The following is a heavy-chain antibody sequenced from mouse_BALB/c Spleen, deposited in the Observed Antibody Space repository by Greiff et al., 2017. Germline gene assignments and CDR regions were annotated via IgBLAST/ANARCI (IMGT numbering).Heavy chain of an antibody. CDR1: GYTFTDYW. CDR3: ARFYDGYSPFDY. CDR2: IDTSDSYT. J-gene: IGHJ2*01. D-gene: IGHD2-3*01. V-gene: IGHV1-69*01. Sequence: QVQLQQSGAELVMPGASVKMSCKASGYTFTDYWMHWVKQRPGQGLEWIGAIDTSDSYTSYNQKFKGKATLTVDESSSTAYMQLSSLTSEDSAVYYCARFYDGYSPFDYWGQGTTLTVSS.